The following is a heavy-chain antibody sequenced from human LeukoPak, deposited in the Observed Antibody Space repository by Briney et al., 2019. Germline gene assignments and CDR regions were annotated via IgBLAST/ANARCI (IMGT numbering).Heavy chain of an antibody. V-gene: IGHV3-23*01. CDR3: AKDLGWIQFGY. CDR1: GFTFSSYG. CDR2: ISGSGGST. D-gene: IGHD5-18*01. J-gene: IGHJ4*02. Sequence: PGGSLRLSCAASGFTFSSYGMSWVRQAPGKGLEWVSAISGSGGSTYYADSVKGRFTISRDNSKNTVSLQMNSLRAEDTAVYYCAKDLGWIQFGYWGQGALVTVSS.